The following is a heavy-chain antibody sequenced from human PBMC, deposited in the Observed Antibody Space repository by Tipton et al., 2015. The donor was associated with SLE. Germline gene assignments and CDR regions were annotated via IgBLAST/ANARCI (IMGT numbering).Heavy chain of an antibody. CDR3: ARFHAKSYYEFDC. CDR2: IYNNAIT. D-gene: IGHD3-10*01. V-gene: IGHV4-4*07. CDR1: GGSITNYY. Sequence: TLSLTCTVSGGSITNYYCSWLRKPAGKGLEWIGRIYNNAITNYNPSLKSRVTVSVDTSKNQFSLKLNSVTAADTAVYYCARFHAKSYYEFDCWGQGTLVTVSS. J-gene: IGHJ4*02.